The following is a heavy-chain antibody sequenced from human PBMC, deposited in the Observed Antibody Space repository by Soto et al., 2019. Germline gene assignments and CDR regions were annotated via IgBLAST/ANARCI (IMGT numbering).Heavy chain of an antibody. V-gene: IGHV1-18*04. CDR3: ARDNGYYDL. CDR1: GYTFSSYS. CDR2: ISTYSGDT. J-gene: IGHJ4*02. Sequence: GASVKVSCKTSGYTFSSYSLNWVRQAPGRGLEWMAWISTYSGDTHYAGRVQGRVTVTLDKSARTAFMEMRGLTSDDTAVYFCARDNGYYDLWGQGTLVTVSS.